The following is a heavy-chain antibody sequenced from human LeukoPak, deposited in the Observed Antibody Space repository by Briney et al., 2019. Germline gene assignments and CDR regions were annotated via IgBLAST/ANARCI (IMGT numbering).Heavy chain of an antibody. CDR1: GGTFSSYG. D-gene: IGHD4-17*01. CDR3: ARDYGDYRNIDYYYGMDV. Sequence: EASVKVSCKASGGTFSSYGISWVRQAPGQGLEWMGWISAYNGNTNYAQKLQGRVTMTTDTSTSTAYMELRSLRSDDTAVYYCARDYGDYRNIDYYYGMDVWGQGTTVTVSS. J-gene: IGHJ6*02. V-gene: IGHV1-18*01. CDR2: ISAYNGNT.